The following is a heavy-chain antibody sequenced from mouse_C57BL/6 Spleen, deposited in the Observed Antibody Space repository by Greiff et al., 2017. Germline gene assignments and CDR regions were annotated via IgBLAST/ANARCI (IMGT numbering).Heavy chain of an antibody. CDR1: GYSFTDYN. CDR2: INPNYGTT. D-gene: IGHD1-1*01. CDR3: ARSGTTVVAFDY. V-gene: IGHV1-39*01. Sequence: EVQLQQSGPELVKPGASVKISCKASGYSFTDYNMNWVKQSNGKSLEWIGVINPNYGTTIYNQKFKGKATLTVDPSSSTSYMQLNRLTSEDYAVYYCARSGTTVVAFDYWGQGTTLTVSS. J-gene: IGHJ2*01.